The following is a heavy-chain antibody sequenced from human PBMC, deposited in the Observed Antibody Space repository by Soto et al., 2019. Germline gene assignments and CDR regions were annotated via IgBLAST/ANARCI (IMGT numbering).Heavy chain of an antibody. CDR1: GYTCTSYD. J-gene: IGHJ4*02. CDR3: ARGKGADGYSRFDY. D-gene: IGHD5-18*01. CDR2: MNPNSGNT. V-gene: IGHV1-8*01. Sequence: QVQLVQSGAEVKKPGASVKVSCKASGYTCTSYDINWVRQATGQGLEWLGWMNPNSGNTGYAQKFQGRVTMTRNTSISTAYMELSSLRSEDTAVYYCARGKGADGYSRFDYWGQGTLVTVSS.